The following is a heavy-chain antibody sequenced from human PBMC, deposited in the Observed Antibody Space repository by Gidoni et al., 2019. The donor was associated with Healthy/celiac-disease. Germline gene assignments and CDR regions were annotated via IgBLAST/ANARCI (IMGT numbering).Heavy chain of an antibody. J-gene: IGHJ4*02. CDR2: IYYRGST. CDR1: GGSISSGGYY. CDR3: ARAESIFGVVIIGRYFDY. V-gene: IGHV4-31*03. Sequence: QVQLQESGPGLVKPSQTLSLTCTVSGGSISSGGYYWSWLRQHPGKGLEWIGYIYYRGSTYYNPSLKSRVTISVDTSKSQFSLKLSSVTAAGTAVYYCARAESIFGVVIIGRYFDYWGQGTLVTVSS. D-gene: IGHD3-3*01.